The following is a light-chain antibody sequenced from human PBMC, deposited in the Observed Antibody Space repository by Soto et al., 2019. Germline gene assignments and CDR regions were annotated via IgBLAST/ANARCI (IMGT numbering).Light chain of an antibody. Sequence: QTVVMQPPSVSGAPGQRVTISCTGSSSNIGAGYDVHWYQQFPGRAPKLLMYGNNNRPSGVPDRFSGSKSGTSASLDITGLQADDEADYYCQSFDTRLNSVVFGGGTKLTVL. V-gene: IGLV1-40*01. CDR3: QSFDTRLNSVV. CDR2: GNN. CDR1: SSNIGAGYD. J-gene: IGLJ2*01.